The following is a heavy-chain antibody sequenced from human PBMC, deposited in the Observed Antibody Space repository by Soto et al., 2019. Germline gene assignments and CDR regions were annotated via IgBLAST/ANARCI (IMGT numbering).Heavy chain of an antibody. D-gene: IGHD2-21*02. CDR1: GFTFSSYA. J-gene: IGHJ4*02. Sequence: QVQLVESGGGVVQPGRSLRLSCAASGFTFSSYAMHWVRQAPGKGPEWVAVISYDGSNKYYADSVKGRFTISRDNSKNTLYLQMNSLRAEDTAVYYCARTSDVVTALFNWGQGTLVTVSS. CDR3: ARTSDVVTALFN. CDR2: ISYDGSNK. V-gene: IGHV3-30-3*01.